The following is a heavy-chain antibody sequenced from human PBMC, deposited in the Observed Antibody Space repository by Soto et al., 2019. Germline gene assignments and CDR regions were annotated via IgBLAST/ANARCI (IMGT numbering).Heavy chain of an antibody. V-gene: IGHV3-64*01. Sequence: EVQLMESGGGLVQPGGSLRLSCVASGFTFSGHSFHWVRQSPGKGPEHVPSINYDGRNTFYASSVRVRFTISRDSSKNTLYLQMASLRVEDTAVYYCARGSALGIWDPFANFDHWGQGTHVTVSS. CDR3: ARGSALGIWDPFANFDH. CDR1: GFTFSGHS. D-gene: IGHD7-27*01. CDR2: INYDGRNT. J-gene: IGHJ4*02.